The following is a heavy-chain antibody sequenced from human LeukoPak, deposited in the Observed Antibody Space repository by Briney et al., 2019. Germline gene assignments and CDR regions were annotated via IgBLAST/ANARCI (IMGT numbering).Heavy chain of an antibody. D-gene: IGHD2-2*01. CDR2: ISGSGNYT. CDR1: GFTFSSYS. CDR3: AKALEVVPAAYDY. Sequence: PGGSLRLSCAASGFTFSSYSMNWVRQAPGKGLEWVSTISGSGNYTYHADSVKGRFTISRDNSKNTLFLQMNSLRAEDTAVYYCAKALEVVPAAYDYWGQGTLVTVSS. V-gene: IGHV3-21*04. J-gene: IGHJ4*02.